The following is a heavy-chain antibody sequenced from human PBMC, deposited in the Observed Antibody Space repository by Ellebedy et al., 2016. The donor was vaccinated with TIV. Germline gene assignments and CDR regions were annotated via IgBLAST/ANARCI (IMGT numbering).Heavy chain of an antibody. CDR2: INGDGSSI. V-gene: IGHV3-74*01. D-gene: IGHD2-8*01. Sequence: GGSLRLXXAASGFTFSNHRMHWVRQAPGKGLVWVSWINGDGSSIEYADSVKGRFTISRDNFKSTLFLQMNTLTAEDTAVYYCARVSGKYYFDYWGQGTLVTVSS. J-gene: IGHJ4*02. CDR1: GFTFSNHR. CDR3: ARVSGKYYFDY.